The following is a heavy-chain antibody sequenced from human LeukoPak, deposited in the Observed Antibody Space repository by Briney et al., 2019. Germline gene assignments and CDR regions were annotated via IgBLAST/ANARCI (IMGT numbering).Heavy chain of an antibody. V-gene: IGHV4-59*02. Sequence: SETLSLTCTVSGGFVSRESWTWIRQFPDKRLEWIGYISHSGATDYKPSLESRVTISVDTSKNQFSLKLSSVTAADTAVYYCARSSPAWYYGSGSYHWFDPWGQGTLVTVSS. CDR3: ARSSPAWYYGSGSYHWFDP. CDR1: GGFVSRES. J-gene: IGHJ5*02. CDR2: ISHSGAT. D-gene: IGHD3-10*01.